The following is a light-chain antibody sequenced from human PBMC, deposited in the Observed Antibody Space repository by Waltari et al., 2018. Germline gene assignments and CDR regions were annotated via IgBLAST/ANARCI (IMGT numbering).Light chain of an antibody. Sequence: QSALTQPASVSGSPGQSITISCTGTTSDIGRLVSWYQQHPDKVPNPIIFEVTQRPSGVSNRFSGSKSCNTASLTISGLQAEDEANYYCCSYAGSHSLMFGGGTKLTVL. CDR3: CSYAGSHSLM. CDR2: EVT. V-gene: IGLV2-23*02. CDR1: TSDIGRL. J-gene: IGLJ3*02.